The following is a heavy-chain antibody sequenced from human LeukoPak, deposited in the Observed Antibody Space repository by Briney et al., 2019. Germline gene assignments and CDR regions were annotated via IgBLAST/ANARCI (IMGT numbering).Heavy chain of an antibody. Sequence: GGSLRLSCAASGCTFSSYAMSWVRQAPGKGLEWVSAISGSGGRRYYADSVKGRFTISRDSSKNTLYLQMNSLRAEDTALYYYAKSQAPNGRGCSFPFSWDQGTLVTVSS. CDR1: GCTFSSYA. CDR3: AKSQAPNGRGCSFPFS. D-gene: IGHD5-18*01. V-gene: IGHV3-23*01. CDR2: ISGSGGRR. J-gene: IGHJ5*02.